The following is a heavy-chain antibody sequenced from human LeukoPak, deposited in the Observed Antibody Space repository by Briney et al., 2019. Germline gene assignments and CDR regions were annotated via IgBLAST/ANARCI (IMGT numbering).Heavy chain of an antibody. J-gene: IGHJ1*01. V-gene: IGHV1-2*02. CDR2: INPNSGDT. CDR3: ARAYRYCSTTSCYGYFQY. D-gene: IGHD2-2*01. CDR1: GYTFTSYG. Sequence: GASVKVSCKASGYTFTSYGISWVRQAPGQGLEWMGWINPNSGDTNYAQKFQGRVTMTRDTSISTAYMELSSLRSDDTAVYYCARAYRYCSTTSCYGYFQYWGQGTLVTVSS.